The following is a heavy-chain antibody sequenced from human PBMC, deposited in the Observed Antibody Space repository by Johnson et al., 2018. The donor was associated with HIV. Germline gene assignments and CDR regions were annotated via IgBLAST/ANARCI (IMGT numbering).Heavy chain of an antibody. V-gene: IGHV3-30*02. CDR2: IRYDGSNK. CDR1: GFIFSNYG. D-gene: IGHD1-26*01. Sequence: QVQLVESGGGVVQPGGSLRLSCAASGFIFSNYGMHWVRQAPGKGLDWVAFIRYDGSNKYYGDAVKGRFTIARDNYTNTLYLQMTSRRPEDTAVYYCAKLAGSYSSPVPFPVKKPREDAFDIWGQGTLVTVSS. J-gene: IGHJ3*02. CDR3: AKLAGSYSSPVPFPVKKPREDAFDI.